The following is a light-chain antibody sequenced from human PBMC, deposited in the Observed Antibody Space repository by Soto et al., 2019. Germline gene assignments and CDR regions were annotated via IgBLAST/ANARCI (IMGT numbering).Light chain of an antibody. J-gene: IGLJ3*02. Sequence: QSALTQPASVSGSPGQSITISCTGTSSDVGGYNYVSWYQQHPGKAPKLMIYEVSNRPSGVSNCFSGSKSGNTASLTISGLQADDEADYYCSSYTSSSTQVFGGGTTLTVL. CDR2: EVS. CDR1: SSDVGGYNY. CDR3: SSYTSSSTQV. V-gene: IGLV2-14*01.